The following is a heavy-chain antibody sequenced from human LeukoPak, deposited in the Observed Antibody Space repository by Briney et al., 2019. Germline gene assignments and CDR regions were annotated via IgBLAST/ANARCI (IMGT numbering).Heavy chain of an antibody. Sequence: PGGSLQICCKGSGCIFTSYWIGRGRQVPGKGLEGMGIIYPGDSDTKYSRSFQGQVTISAHKSISTAYLQWSSLKASDTAMYYCARLTHYYDSSGLTYFDYWGQGTLVTVSS. CDR2: IYPGDSDT. CDR1: GCIFTSYW. D-gene: IGHD3-22*01. V-gene: IGHV5-51*01. J-gene: IGHJ4*02. CDR3: ARLTHYYDSSGLTYFDY.